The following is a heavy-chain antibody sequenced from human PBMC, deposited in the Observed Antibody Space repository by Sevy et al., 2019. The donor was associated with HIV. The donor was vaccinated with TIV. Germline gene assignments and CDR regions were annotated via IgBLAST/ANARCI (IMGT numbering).Heavy chain of an antibody. J-gene: IGHJ5*02. CDR2: IRPDGSDK. D-gene: IGHD3-16*01. V-gene: IGHV3-7*01. CDR3: ARGGGLDR. Sequence: GGSLRLSCEASGFTFSPYWMTWVRQAPGKGLEWVANIRPDGSDKYYVDSVKGRFTISRDNAKNSLYLQMNSLRADDPARYYCARGGGLDRWGQGALVTVSS. CDR1: GFTFSPYW.